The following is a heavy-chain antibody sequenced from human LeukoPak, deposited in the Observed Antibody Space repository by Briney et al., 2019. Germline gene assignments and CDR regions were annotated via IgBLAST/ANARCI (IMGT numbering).Heavy chain of an antibody. CDR1: GFTFSSYG. V-gene: IGHV3-7*03. J-gene: IGHJ6*03. CDR3: AKGSRDGYYYYMDV. Sequence: GGSLRLSCAASGFTFSSYGMIWVRQAPGKGLEWVANIKQDGSEKYYVDSVKGRFTISRDNSKNTLYLQMNSLRAEDTAVYYCAKGSRDGYYYYMDVWGKGTTVTISS. CDR2: IKQDGSEK. D-gene: IGHD5-24*01.